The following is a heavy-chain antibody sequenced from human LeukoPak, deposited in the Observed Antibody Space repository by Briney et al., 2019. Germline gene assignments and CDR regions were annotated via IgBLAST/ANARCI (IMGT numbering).Heavy chain of an antibody. Sequence: KSSETLSLTCTVSGGSISSGSYYWSWIRQPAGKGLEWIGRIYTSGSTNYNPSLKSRVTISVDTSKNQFSLKLSSVTAADTAVYYCARHPGSHCSTATCYTGGVFDYWGQGTLVTVSS. CDR2: IYTSGST. D-gene: IGHD2-2*01. CDR1: GGSISSGSYY. J-gene: IGHJ4*02. CDR3: ARHPGSHCSTATCYTGGVFDY. V-gene: IGHV4-61*02.